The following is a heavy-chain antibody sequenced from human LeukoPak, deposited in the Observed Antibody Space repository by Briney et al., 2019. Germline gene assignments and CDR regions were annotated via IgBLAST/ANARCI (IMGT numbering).Heavy chain of an antibody. J-gene: IGHJ6*03. CDR3: AIGVATISYYYNMDV. CDR1: GGTFSSYA. CDR2: IIPIFGTA. Sequence: SVKVSCKASGGTFSSYAISWVRQAPGQGLEWMGGIIPIFGTANYAQKFQGRVTITTDESTSTAYMELSSLRSEDTAVYYCAIGVATISYYYNMDVWGKGTTVTVSS. V-gene: IGHV1-69*05. D-gene: IGHD5-12*01.